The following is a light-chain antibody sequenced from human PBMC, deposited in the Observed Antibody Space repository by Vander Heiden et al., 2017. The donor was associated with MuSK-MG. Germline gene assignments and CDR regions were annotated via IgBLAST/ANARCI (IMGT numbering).Light chain of an antibody. V-gene: IGKV1-39*01. Sequence: DIQMTQSPSSLSASVGDRVTITCRASQSISTFLNWYQQKPGKAPNLLIYGASSLQIGVPSRFSGGGSGTDFTLTISYLQPDDFATYYCQQSYSNPPTVGQGTKVDVK. J-gene: IGKJ1*01. CDR2: GAS. CDR1: QSISTF. CDR3: QQSYSNPPT.